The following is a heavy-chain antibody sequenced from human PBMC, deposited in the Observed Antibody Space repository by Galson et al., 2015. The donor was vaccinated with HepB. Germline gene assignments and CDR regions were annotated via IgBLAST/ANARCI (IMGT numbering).Heavy chain of an antibody. CDR3: GRLVDDYGGDIDS. Sequence: SLRLSCAASGFTFSSYAMHWVRQAPGKGLEWVAVISYDGSNKYYADSVKGRFTISRDNSKNTAYLQMNSLKREDTALYYCGRLVDDYGGDIDSWGQGTLVTVSS. J-gene: IGHJ5*01. D-gene: IGHD4-23*01. CDR1: GFTFSSYA. V-gene: IGHV3-30*04. CDR2: ISYDGSNK.